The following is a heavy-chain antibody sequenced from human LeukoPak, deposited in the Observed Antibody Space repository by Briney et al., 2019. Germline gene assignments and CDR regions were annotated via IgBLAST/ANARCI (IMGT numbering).Heavy chain of an antibody. V-gene: IGHV3-21*01. Sequence: GGSLRLSCAASGFTFSSYSMNWVRQAPGKGLEWVSSISSSSSYIYYADSVKGRFTISRDNAKNSLYLQMNSLRAEDTAVYYCARGGPYCSSTSCYYLGPIDYWGQGTLDTVSS. CDR2: ISSSSSYI. J-gene: IGHJ4*02. CDR1: GFTFSSYS. D-gene: IGHD2-2*01. CDR3: ARGGPYCSSTSCYYLGPIDY.